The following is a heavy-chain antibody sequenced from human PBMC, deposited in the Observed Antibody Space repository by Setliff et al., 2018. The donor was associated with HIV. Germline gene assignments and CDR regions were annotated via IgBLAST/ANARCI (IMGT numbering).Heavy chain of an antibody. CDR3: ARDPAPSSSASYFQH. D-gene: IGHD6-6*01. V-gene: IGHV1-46*01. CDR2: INTRGGST. J-gene: IGHJ1*01. CDR1: GGTFGASG. Sequence: ASVKVSCKASGGTFGASGINWVRQAPGQGFEWMGVINTRGGSTSYAQKFQGRVTMTSDTSTYTVYMELSGLTSDDTAVYYCARDPAPSSSASYFQHWGQGTPVTVSS.